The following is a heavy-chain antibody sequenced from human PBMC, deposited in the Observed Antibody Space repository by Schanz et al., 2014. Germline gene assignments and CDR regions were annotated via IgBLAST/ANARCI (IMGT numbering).Heavy chain of an antibody. Sequence: EVQLVESGGGLVQPGGSLRLSCAASGFTLSNSDMHWVRQGTGKGLEWVSTIGYLGDTYYPDSVKGRFTISRDNAKNSMYLHMKSLRGEDTAVYYCARDNYYGSGSCAYWGQGTLVTVSS. D-gene: IGHD3-10*01. CDR3: ARDNYYGSGSCAY. V-gene: IGHV3-13*01. CDR1: GFTLSNSD. J-gene: IGHJ4*02. CDR2: IGYLGDT.